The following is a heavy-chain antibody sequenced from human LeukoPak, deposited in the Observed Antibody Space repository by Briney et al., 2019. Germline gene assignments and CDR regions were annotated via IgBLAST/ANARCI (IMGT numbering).Heavy chain of an antibody. D-gene: IGHD2-15*01. CDR3: ARRARGASPHYFDY. CDR1: GDSISSYY. J-gene: IGHJ4*02. CDR2: IYYSGGT. Sequence: PSETLSLTCTVSGDSISSYYWNWIRQPPGKGLEWIGYIYYSGGTNYNPSLKSRVTISVDTSKSQFSLKLSSVTAADTAVYYCARRARGASPHYFDYWGQGTLVTVSS. V-gene: IGHV4-59*08.